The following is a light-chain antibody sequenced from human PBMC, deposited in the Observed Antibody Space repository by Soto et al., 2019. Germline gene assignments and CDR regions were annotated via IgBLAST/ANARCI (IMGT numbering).Light chain of an antibody. Sequence: QSVLTQPASVSGSPGQSITISCTGTSSDVGGYNYVSWYQQHPGKAPKLMIYEVSNRPSGVSNRFSGSKSGNTASLTISGLQAEDEADYYCSSYTSSSNYVFGTGNKVTVL. J-gene: IGLJ1*01. CDR3: SSYTSSSNYV. CDR1: SSDVGGYNY. CDR2: EVS. V-gene: IGLV2-14*01.